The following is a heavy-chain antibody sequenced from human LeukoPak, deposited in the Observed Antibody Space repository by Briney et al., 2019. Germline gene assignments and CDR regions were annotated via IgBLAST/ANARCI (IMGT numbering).Heavy chain of an antibody. CDR2: IYDSGST. CDR1: GGSISSYY. Sequence: PETLSLTCTVSGGSISSYYWSWIRQPPGKGLEWIGYIYDSGSTNYNPSLKSRVTISVDTSKNQFSLKLSSVTAADTAVYYCASSSGIRHLGYWGQGTLVTVSS. CDR3: ASSSGIRHLGY. J-gene: IGHJ4*02. D-gene: IGHD3-10*01. V-gene: IGHV4-59*01.